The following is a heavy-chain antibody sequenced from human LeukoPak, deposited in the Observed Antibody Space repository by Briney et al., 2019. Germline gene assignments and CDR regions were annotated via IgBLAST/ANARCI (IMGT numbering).Heavy chain of an antibody. D-gene: IGHD3-3*02. J-gene: IGHJ6*02. Sequence: PGGSLRLSCAASGFTFSSYAMSWVRQAPGKRLEWVSYIRSSGSGTYYADSAKGRFTISRDNAKNSLYLQMNSLRADDTAVYYCARDAFHYYGMDVWGQGTTVIVSS. CDR3: ARDAFHYYGMDV. CDR1: GFTFSSYA. CDR2: IRSSGSGT. V-gene: IGHV3-48*04.